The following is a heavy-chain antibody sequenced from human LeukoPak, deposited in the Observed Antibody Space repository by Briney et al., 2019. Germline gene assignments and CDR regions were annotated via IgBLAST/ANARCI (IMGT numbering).Heavy chain of an antibody. Sequence: GGSLRLSCAASGFSFGAYAMTWVRQAPGKGLECVSTVSGSGGNTYYTDSVKGRFTISRDNSKNTLFLQMSSLRAEDTALYYCTKGGVVSAFGYWGQGVLVTVSS. J-gene: IGHJ4*02. CDR2: VSGSGGNT. V-gene: IGHV3-23*01. CDR3: TKGGVVSAFGY. D-gene: IGHD3-22*01. CDR1: GFSFGAYA.